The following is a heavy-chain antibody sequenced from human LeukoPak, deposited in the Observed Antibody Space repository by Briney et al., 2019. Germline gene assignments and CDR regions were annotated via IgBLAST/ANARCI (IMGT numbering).Heavy chain of an antibody. Sequence: GGSLRLSCAASGFSFSDYSVTWVRQAPEKGLKWVSSISGNSAYIFDADSVKGRFTISRDNTKNLVYLQMSSLRAEDTAVYYCASGITIFGVALDYWGQGTLVTVSS. CDR1: GFSFSDYS. J-gene: IGHJ4*02. V-gene: IGHV3-21*01. CDR3: ASGITIFGVALDY. D-gene: IGHD3-3*01. CDR2: ISGNSAYI.